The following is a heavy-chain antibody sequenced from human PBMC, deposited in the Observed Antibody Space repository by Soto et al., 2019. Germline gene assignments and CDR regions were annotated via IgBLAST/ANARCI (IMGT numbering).Heavy chain of an antibody. J-gene: IGHJ1*01. CDR1: GYMFTTYD. D-gene: IGHD5-12*01. Sequence: QVQLVQSGAEVRKPGASVKVSCETSGYMFTTYDINWVRQAAGQGREWMGWMNPKSGQSGYARKVQGRLTMTRDASTNTAWFELSSLRSEDTAVFFCVRGPYSGFAYWGQGTLVTVS. CDR3: VRGPYSGFAY. CDR2: MNPKSGQS. V-gene: IGHV1-8*01.